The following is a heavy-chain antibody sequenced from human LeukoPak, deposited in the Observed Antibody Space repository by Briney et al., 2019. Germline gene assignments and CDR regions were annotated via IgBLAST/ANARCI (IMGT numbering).Heavy chain of an antibody. V-gene: IGHV3-21*01. CDR3: ARRVYHDYGDYAPFDY. D-gene: IGHD4-17*01. CDR2: ISSSSSYI. J-gene: IGHJ4*02. Sequence: GGSLRLSCAASGFTFSSYSMNWVRQAPGKGLEWVSSISSSSSYIYYADSVKGRFTISRDNAKNSLYLQMNSLRAEDTAVYYCARRVYHDYGDYAPFDYWGQGTLVTVSS. CDR1: GFTFSSYS.